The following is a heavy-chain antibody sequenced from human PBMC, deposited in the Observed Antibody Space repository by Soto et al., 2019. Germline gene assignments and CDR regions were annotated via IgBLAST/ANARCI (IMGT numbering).Heavy chain of an antibody. J-gene: IGHJ4*02. V-gene: IGHV3-33*01. CDR3: AREEVGYSAKFIFNH. Sequence: QLQLVESGGGVVQPGRSLRLSCAASGFSFSDYVMHWVRQAPGKGLEWVAVMWCHGRDLFYTDSVKGRFTISRDNSKNTPIVQTNSMRDDHTAIYYCAREEVGYSAKFIFNHWVQGALVTVSS. CDR1: GFSFSDYV. CDR2: MWCHGRDL. D-gene: IGHD5-18*01.